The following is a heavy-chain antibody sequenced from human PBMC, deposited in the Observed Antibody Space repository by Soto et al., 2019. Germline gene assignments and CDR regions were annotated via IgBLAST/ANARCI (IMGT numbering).Heavy chain of an antibody. Sequence: QVQLQESGPGLVKPSGTLSLTCTVSGGSMSSSNWWNWVRQPPGKGLEWIGEAHHSGRTNYNPSLKSRVTTAVDKSKTHFSLKLSSVTAADTAVYYCARSDATVLDNWGQGTLVTVSS. CDR1: GGSMSSSNW. J-gene: IGHJ4*02. CDR2: AHHSGRT. D-gene: IGHD4-17*01. V-gene: IGHV4-4*02. CDR3: ARSDATVLDN.